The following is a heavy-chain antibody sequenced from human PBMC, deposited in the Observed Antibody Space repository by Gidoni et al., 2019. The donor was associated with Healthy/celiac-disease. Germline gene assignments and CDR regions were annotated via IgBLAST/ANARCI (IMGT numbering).Heavy chain of an antibody. V-gene: IGHV4-61*01. D-gene: IGHD2-15*01. CDR1: GGSVSSGSYY. CDR2: IYYSGST. CDR3: ARFGCSGGSCYLGY. J-gene: IGHJ4*02. Sequence: QVQLQESGPGLVKPSATLSLTCTVSGGSVSSGSYYWSWIRQPPGKGLEWIGYIYYSGSTNYNPSLKSRVTISVDTSKNQFSLKLSSVTAADTAVYYCARFGCSGGSCYLGYWGQGTLVTVSS.